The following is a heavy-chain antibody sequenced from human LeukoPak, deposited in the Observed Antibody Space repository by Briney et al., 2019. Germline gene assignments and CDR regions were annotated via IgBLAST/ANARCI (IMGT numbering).Heavy chain of an antibody. J-gene: IGHJ4*02. CDR2: ISSSSSYI. Sequence: PGGSLRLSCAASGFTFSSYSMNWVRQAPGKGLEWVSSISSSSSYIYYADSVKGRFTISRDNAKNSLYLQMNSLRAEDTAVYYCAREYPYYYGSGSPTFDYWGQGTLVTVSS. D-gene: IGHD3-10*01. CDR1: GFTFSSYS. CDR3: AREYPYYYGSGSPTFDY. V-gene: IGHV3-21*01.